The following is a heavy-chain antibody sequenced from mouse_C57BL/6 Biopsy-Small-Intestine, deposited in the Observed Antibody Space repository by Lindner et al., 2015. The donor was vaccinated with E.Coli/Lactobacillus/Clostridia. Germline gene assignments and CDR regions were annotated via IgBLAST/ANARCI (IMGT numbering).Heavy chain of an antibody. V-gene: IGHV1-34*02. CDR3: ARGPIGAWFAY. CDR2: IYPNNGGT. D-gene: IGHD2-14*01. Sequence: VQLQESGPELVKPGDSVKMSCKASGYTFTDYYMNWVKQSHGKSLEWIGYIYPNNGGTSYNQKFKGKATLTVDKSSSTAYMELHSLTSEDSTVYYCARGPIGAWFAYWGQETLVTVSA. J-gene: IGHJ3*01. CDR1: GYTFTDYY.